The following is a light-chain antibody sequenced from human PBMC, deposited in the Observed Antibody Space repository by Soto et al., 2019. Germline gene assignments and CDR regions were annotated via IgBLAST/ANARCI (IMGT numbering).Light chain of an antibody. CDR1: QGISSY. CDR2: DAS. J-gene: IGKJ4*01. CDR3: QQLRSYPST. V-gene: IGKV1D-8*01. Sequence: VIWMTQSPSLFPASTEDTFTIRCRMSQGISSYLAWYQQKPGKAPKLLICDASTLYSGVPSRFSGSGSGTDFTLTISGLQPEDFAAYYCQQLRSYPSTFGGGTKVDIK.